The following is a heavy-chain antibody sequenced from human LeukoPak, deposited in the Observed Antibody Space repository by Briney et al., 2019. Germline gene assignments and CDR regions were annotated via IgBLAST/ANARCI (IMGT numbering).Heavy chain of an antibody. Sequence: ASVKVSCKASGYTFTSYYMHWVRQAPGQGLEWMGRINPNSGGTNYAQKFQGRVTMTRDTSISTAYMELSRLRSDDTAVYYCARGITMVRGVPYWGQGTLVTVSS. V-gene: IGHV1-2*06. CDR3: ARGITMVRGVPY. CDR2: INPNSGGT. CDR1: GYTFTSYY. D-gene: IGHD3-10*01. J-gene: IGHJ4*02.